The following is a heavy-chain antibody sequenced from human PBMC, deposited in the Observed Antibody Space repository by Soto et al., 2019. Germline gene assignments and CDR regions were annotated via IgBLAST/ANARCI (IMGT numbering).Heavy chain of an antibody. CDR3: AAAWGTYDRSGYPWLFDAFDI. D-gene: IGHD3-22*01. CDR1: GFPFTSCA. J-gene: IGHJ3*02. CDR2: IVVGSGNT. Sequence: SAKVSCKASGFPFTSCAVQWVRQARGQRLEWIGWIVVGSGNTNYAQTFQERVTIARDMSTSTAYMKLSTLRSEDTAVYYCAAAWGTYDRSGYPWLFDAFDIWG. V-gene: IGHV1-58*01.